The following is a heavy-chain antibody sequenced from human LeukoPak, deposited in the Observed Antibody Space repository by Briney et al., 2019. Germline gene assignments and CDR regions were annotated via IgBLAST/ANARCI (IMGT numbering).Heavy chain of an antibody. CDR2: IYHTGSN. CDR3: ARARYSNSWYAVDI. J-gene: IGHJ3*02. CDR1: GGSISSGGYY. Sequence: SETLSLTCTVSGGSISSGGYYWSWIRQPPGKGLEWIGYIYHTGSNNYSPSLKSRVTMSVDTSKNQFSLKLSSVTAADTAVYYCARARYSNSWYAVDIWGQGTMVTVSS. V-gene: IGHV4-61*08. D-gene: IGHD6-13*01.